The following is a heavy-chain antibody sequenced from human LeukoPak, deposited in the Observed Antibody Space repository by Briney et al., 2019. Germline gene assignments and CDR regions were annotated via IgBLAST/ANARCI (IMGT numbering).Heavy chain of an antibody. CDR2: LTTSGRTK. CDR3: ARVAINDYGDYLDY. D-gene: IGHD4-17*01. J-gene: IGHJ4*02. Sequence: GGSLRLSCAASGFTFSNYEMNWVRQAPGKGLEWISYLTTSGRTKYYADSVKGRFTISRDNAKNSLFLQINSLRAEDTAVYYCARVAINDYGDYLDYWCQGTLVTVSS. CDR1: GFTFSNYE. V-gene: IGHV3-48*03.